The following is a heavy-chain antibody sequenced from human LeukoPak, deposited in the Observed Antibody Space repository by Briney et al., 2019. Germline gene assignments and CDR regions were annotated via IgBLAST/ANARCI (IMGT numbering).Heavy chain of an antibody. Sequence: GASVKVSCKASGYTFTSYGISWVRQAPGQGLEWMGWISAYNGNTNYAQKLQGRVTMTTDTSTSTAYMELRSPRSDDTAVYYCARVLFLEWLSFPVNWFDPWGQGTLVTVSS. D-gene: IGHD3-3*01. CDR1: GYTFTSYG. J-gene: IGHJ5*02. CDR3: ARVLFLEWLSFPVNWFDP. V-gene: IGHV1-18*01. CDR2: ISAYNGNT.